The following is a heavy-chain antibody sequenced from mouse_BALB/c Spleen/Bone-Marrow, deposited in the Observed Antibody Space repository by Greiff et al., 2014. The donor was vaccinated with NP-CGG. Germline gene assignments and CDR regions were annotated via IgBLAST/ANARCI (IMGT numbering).Heavy chain of an antibody. V-gene: IGHV5-17*02. D-gene: IGHD2-4*01. CDR3: ARDDYDYAMDY. Sequence: EVMLVESGGGLVQPGGSRKLSCAASGFTFSSFGMHWVRQAPEKGLKWVAYISSGSSTIYYADTVKGRFTISRDNPKNTLFLQMTSLRSEDTAMYYCARDDYDYAMDYWGQGTSVTVSS. J-gene: IGHJ4*01. CDR2: ISSGSSTI. CDR1: GFTFSSFG.